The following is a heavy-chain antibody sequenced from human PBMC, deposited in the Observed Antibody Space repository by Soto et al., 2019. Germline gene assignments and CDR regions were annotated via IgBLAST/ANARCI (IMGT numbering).Heavy chain of an antibody. V-gene: IGHV1-18*01. CDR2: INPYNGNT. CDR1: GYTFSNYG. Sequence: ASVKVSCKTSGYTFSNYGISWVRQAPGQGLEWMGWINPYNGNTKYAQSLWGRVTMTTDTSTSTVYMEVGSLRSDDTAVYYCARGYTNGCVHWGQGTLVTVYS. CDR3: ARGYTNGCVH. J-gene: IGHJ4*02. D-gene: IGHD6-19*01.